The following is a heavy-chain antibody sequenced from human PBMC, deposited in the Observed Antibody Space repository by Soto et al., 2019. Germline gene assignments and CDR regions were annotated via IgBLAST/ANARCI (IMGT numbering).Heavy chain of an antibody. Sequence: GGSLRLSCAASGLTLGSYWMHWARQAPGKGLEWVANINPDASVKYYVDSVKGRFTISRDNAKNSLYLEMNSLRAEDSAVYYCARAIGAVDAYWGQGTLVTVSS. V-gene: IGHV3-7*03. D-gene: IGHD6-13*01. CDR3: ARAIGAVDAY. CDR1: GLTLGSYW. CDR2: INPDASVK. J-gene: IGHJ4*02.